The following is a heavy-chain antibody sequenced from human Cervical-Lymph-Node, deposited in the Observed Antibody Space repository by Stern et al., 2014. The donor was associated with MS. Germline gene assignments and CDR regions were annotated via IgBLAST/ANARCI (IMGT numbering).Heavy chain of an antibody. J-gene: IGHJ5*02. CDR2: IIPAFGTT. CDR3: ARGPSTSWYSALNWFDP. CDR1: GGTFIRHS. Sequence: VQLLQSGAEVKMPGSSVKVSCKASGGTFIRHSFSWVRQAPGQGLEWMGGIIPAFGTTKYAEKFQGRVNITADESTSMAYMELTSLRPEDTAVYYCARGPSTSWYSALNWFDPWGQGTLVTVSS. D-gene: IGHD6-13*01. V-gene: IGHV1-69*01.